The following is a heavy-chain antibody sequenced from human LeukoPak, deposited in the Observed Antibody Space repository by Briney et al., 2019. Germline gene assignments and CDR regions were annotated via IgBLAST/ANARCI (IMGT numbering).Heavy chain of an antibody. Sequence: SGGSLRLSCAASGFTVSSNYMSWVRQAPGKGLEWVSVIYSGGSTYYADSVKGRFTISRDNSKNTLYLQMNSLRAEDTAVYYCARDRSSAAAANNLFDYYYYYGMDVWGQGTTVTVSS. CDR3: ARDRSSAAAANNLFDYYYYYGMDV. CDR1: GFTVSSNY. CDR2: IYSGGST. V-gene: IGHV3-66*01. J-gene: IGHJ6*02. D-gene: IGHD6-13*01.